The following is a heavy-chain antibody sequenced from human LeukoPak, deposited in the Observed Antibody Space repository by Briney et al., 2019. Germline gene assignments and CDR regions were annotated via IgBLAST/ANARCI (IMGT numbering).Heavy chain of an antibody. J-gene: IGHJ4*02. CDR2: INHSGST. CDR3: ARGRGSTSTDY. V-gene: IGHV4-34*01. D-gene: IGHD2-2*01. CDR1: GGSFSGYY. Sequence: SETLSLTCAVYGGSFSGYYWSWIRQPPGKGLEWIGEINHSGSTNYNPSLKSRVTISVDTSKNQFSLKLSSVTAADTAVYYCARGRGSTSTDYWGQGTLVTVSS.